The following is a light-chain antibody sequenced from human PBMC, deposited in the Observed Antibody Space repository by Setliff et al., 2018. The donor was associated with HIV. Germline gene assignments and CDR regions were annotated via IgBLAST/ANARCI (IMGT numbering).Light chain of an antibody. CDR1: SSNIGTGYD. Sequence: VLTQPPSVSGAPGQGVTISCTGSSSNIGTGYDVHWYQQLPGRAPKLLIYGNTNRPSGVPDRFSGSKSGTSASLAITGLQAEDEADYYCASWDDSLSVVAFGGGTKVTVL. J-gene: IGLJ2*01. V-gene: IGLV1-40*01. CDR2: GNT. CDR3: ASWDDSLSVVA.